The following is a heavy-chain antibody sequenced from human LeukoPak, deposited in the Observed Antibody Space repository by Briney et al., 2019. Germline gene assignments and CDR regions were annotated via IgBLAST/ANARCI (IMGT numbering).Heavy chain of an antibody. V-gene: IGHV1-8*03. CDR1: GYTFTSYD. CDR2: MNPNSGNT. D-gene: IGHD2-2*01. CDR3: ARGLSQLLVV. J-gene: IGHJ4*02. Sequence: ASVKVSCKASGYTFTSYDINWVRQATGQGLEWMGWMNPNSGNTGCAQKFQGRVTITRNTSISTAYMELSSLRSEDTAVYYCARGLSQLLVVWGQGTLVTVSS.